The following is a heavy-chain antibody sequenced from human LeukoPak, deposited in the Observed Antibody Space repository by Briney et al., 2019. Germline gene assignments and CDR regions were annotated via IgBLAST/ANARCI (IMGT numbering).Heavy chain of an antibody. CDR1: GGSINSYY. CDR2: GLYTGNT. J-gene: IGHJ4*02. V-gene: IGHV4-59*05. D-gene: IGHD6-6*01. Sequence: SETLSLTCTVSGGSINSYYWSWIRQPPGKGLEWIGSGLYTGNTYSNPSLRSRVTISVDTSKNEFSLKMNSVTAADTAVYYCAREHRSSKYFDSWGQGALMIVSS. CDR3: AREHRSSKYFDS.